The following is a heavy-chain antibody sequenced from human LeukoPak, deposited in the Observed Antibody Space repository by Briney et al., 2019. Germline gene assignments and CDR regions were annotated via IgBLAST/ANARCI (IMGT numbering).Heavy chain of an antibody. Sequence: GASVKVSCKASGGTFSSYAISWVRQAPGQGLEWMGGIIPIFGTANYAQKFQGRVTITADESTSTAYMELSSLRSEDTAVYYCARVGYCSGGSCYQPAAYYYGMDVWGQGTTVTVSS. CDR2: IIPIFGTA. D-gene: IGHD2-15*01. V-gene: IGHV1-69*13. CDR1: GGTFSSYA. J-gene: IGHJ6*02. CDR3: ARVGYCSGGSCYQPAAYYYGMDV.